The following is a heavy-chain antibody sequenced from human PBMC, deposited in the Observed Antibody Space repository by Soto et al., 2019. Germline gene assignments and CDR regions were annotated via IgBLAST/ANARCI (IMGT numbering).Heavy chain of an antibody. CDR3: TRENYESTGYYPMSL. J-gene: IGHJ1*01. D-gene: IGHD3-22*01. CDR2: INVANEDT. Sequence: ASVKVSCKASGYTFTDYAMQWVRQAPGQRHERMGWINVANEDTRYSHNFQGRVTFDRDTSASTAYMELSSLRSEDTALYFCTRENYESTGYYPMSLWGQGTPVTVSS. CDR1: GYTFTDYA. V-gene: IGHV1-3*01.